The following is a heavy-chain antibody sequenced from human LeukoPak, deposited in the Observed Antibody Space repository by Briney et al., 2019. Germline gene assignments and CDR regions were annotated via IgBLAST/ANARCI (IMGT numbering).Heavy chain of an antibody. V-gene: IGHV3-48*03. CDR2: ISSSGSTI. D-gene: IGHD4-11*01. CDR1: GFTFSSYE. J-gene: IGHJ4*02. Sequence: PGGSLRLSCAASGFTFSSYEMNWVRQAPGKGLEWVSYISSSGSTIYYADSVKGRFTISRDNAKNSLYLQMNSLRAEDTAVYYCARDAYINYARSRAFDYGGQGTLVTVSS. CDR3: ARDAYINYARSRAFDY.